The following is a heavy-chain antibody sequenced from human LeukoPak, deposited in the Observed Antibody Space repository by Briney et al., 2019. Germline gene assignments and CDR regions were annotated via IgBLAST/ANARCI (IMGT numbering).Heavy chain of an antibody. CDR1: GGSFSGYY. Sequence: SETLSLTCAVYGGSFSGYYWSWIRQPPGKRLEWIGEINHSGSTNYDPSLKSRVTISVDTSKNQFSLELSSVTAADTAVYYCARGKGRLAPLYYYYYYGMDVWGQGTTVTVSS. V-gene: IGHV4-34*01. CDR2: INHSGST. D-gene: IGHD3-16*01. J-gene: IGHJ6*02. CDR3: ARGKGRLAPLYYYYYYGMDV.